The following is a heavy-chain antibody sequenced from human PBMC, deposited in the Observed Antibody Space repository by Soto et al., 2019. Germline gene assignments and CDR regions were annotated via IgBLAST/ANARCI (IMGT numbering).Heavy chain of an antibody. CDR1: GLTFSSYA. CDR2: ISDDGRSE. V-gene: IGHV3-30*04. J-gene: IGHJ5*02. CDR3: AIDEREAAADWTEVS. D-gene: IGHD6-13*01. Sequence: HPGGSLRLSCAASGLTFSSYAMHWVRQAPGKGLEWVAIISDDGRSEYSADSVKGRFTISRDNSKNTLYLQMNSLRREDTAVYYCAIDEREAAADWTEVSWGQGTLVTVSS.